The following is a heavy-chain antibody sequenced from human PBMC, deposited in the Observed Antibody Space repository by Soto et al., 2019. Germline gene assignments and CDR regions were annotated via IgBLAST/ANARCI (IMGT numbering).Heavy chain of an antibody. CDR1: GFTFRCYA. D-gene: IGHD3-22*01. V-gene: IGHV3-30-3*01. CDR3: ARPDYDSSGYYFDY. CDR2: ISYDGINK. Sequence: GGALRLSCSASGFTFRCYAMHSGRQAPGKGLEWVAVISYDGINKYFADSVKGRFTISRDNSKNTLYLQMNSLRAEDTAVYYCARPDYDSSGYYFDYWGQGTLVTVSS. J-gene: IGHJ4*02.